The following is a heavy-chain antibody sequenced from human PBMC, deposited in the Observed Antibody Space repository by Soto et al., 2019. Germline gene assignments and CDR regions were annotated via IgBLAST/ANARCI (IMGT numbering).Heavy chain of an antibody. CDR3: AREGIYYDSSGYYPGAFDI. Sequence: SETLSLTCTVSGGSISSSSYYWSWIRQPPGKGLEWIGEINHSGSTYYNPSLKSRVTISVDTSKNQFSLKLSSVTAADTAVYYCAREGIYYDSSGYYPGAFDIWGQGTMVTVSS. CDR2: INHSGST. D-gene: IGHD3-22*01. CDR1: GGSISSSSYY. V-gene: IGHV4-39*07. J-gene: IGHJ3*02.